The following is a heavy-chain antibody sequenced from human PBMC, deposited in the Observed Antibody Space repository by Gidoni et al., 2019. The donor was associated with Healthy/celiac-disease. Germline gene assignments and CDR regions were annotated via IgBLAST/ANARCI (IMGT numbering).Heavy chain of an antibody. D-gene: IGHD2-2*01. J-gene: IGHJ4*02. CDR1: GFPFISYW. Sequence: EVQLVESGGGLVQPGGSLILSCPASGFPFISYWISWVRQAPGKGLEWVANIKQDGSEKYYVDSVKGRFTISRDNAKNSLYLQMNSLRAEDTAVHYCARRIVVVPAALYYFDYWGQGTLVTVSS. V-gene: IGHV3-7*01. CDR2: IKQDGSEK. CDR3: ARRIVVVPAALYYFDY.